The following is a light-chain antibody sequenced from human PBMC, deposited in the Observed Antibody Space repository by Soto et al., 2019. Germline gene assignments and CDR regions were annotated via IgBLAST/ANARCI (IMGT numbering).Light chain of an antibody. CDR1: QSVRNNN. CDR3: QQYGSSAPIT. J-gene: IGKJ5*01. CDR2: GAS. Sequence: EIVLTQSPGTLSLSPGERATLSCRASQSVRNNNLNWYQQKAGQAPRLLIYGASIRATGIPDRFSGSGSGTDFTLTISRLEPEDFVLYFCQQYGSSAPITFGQGTRLEI. V-gene: IGKV3-20*01.